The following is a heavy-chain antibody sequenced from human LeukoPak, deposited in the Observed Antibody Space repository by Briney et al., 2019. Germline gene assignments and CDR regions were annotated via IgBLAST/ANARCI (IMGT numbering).Heavy chain of an antibody. CDR2: INPNSGGT. CDR1: GYTFTAYY. CDR3: VRDGYSGGAFDI. V-gene: IGHV1-2*06. D-gene: IGHD5-12*01. Sequence: ASVKVSCKASGYTFTAYYIHWVRQAPGHGLEWMGRINPNSGGTNYAQKFQSRVTMTRDTSITTAFMELNILKSDDTAVYYCVRDGYSGGAFDIWGQGTMVTVSS. J-gene: IGHJ3*02.